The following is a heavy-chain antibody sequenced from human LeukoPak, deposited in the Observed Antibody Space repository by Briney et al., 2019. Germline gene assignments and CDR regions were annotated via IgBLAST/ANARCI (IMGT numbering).Heavy chain of an antibody. CDR3: AREGRNYYGMDV. V-gene: IGHV1-3*01. Sequence: ASVKVSCTASGYTFTSYAMHWVRQAPGQRLEWMGWINAGNGNTKYSQKFQGRVTITRDTSASTAYMELSSLRSEDTAVYYCAREGRNYYGMDVWGQGTTVTVSS. CDR2: INAGNGNT. CDR1: GYTFTSYA. J-gene: IGHJ6*02.